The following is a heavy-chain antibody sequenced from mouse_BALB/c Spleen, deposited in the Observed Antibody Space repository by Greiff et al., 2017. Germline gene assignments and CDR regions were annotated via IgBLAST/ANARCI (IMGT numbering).Heavy chain of an antibody. J-gene: IGHJ3*01. CDR3: ARSWLRRGFAY. V-gene: IGHV3-2*02. Sequence: EVKLMESGPGLVKPSQSLSLTCTVTGYSITSDYAWNWIRQFPGNKLEWMGYISYSGSTSYNPSLKSRISITRDTSKNQFFLQLNSVTTEDTATYYSARSWLRRGFAYWGQGTLVTVSA. D-gene: IGHD2-2*01. CDR2: ISYSGST. CDR1: GYSITSDYA.